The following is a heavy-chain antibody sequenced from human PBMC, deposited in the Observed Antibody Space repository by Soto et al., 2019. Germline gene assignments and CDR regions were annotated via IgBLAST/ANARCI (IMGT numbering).Heavy chain of an antibody. D-gene: IGHD1-1*01. CDR3: ARVQRDRLYSWFDP. CDR1: GYTFTSYG. Sequence: VASVKVSCKASGYTFTSYGISWVRQAPGQGLEWMGWISAYNGNTNYAQKLQGRVTMTTDTSTSTAHMELRSLRSYDTAVDYCARVQRDRLYSWFDPWGQGTLVTVSS. V-gene: IGHV1-18*01. J-gene: IGHJ5*02. CDR2: ISAYNGNT.